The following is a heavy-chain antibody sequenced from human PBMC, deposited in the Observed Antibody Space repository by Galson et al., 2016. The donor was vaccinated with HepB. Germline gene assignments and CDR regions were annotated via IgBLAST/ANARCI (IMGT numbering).Heavy chain of an antibody. CDR1: GDSISSYY. J-gene: IGHJ4*02. CDR2: IYFSGRT. CDR3: ARTGVHEYWSGYPGAFFDY. D-gene: IGHD3-3*01. Sequence: ETLSLTCSVSGDSISSYYWSWIRQPPGKGLEWMGYIYFSGRTSYTPSLKSRLIISVDTSKNQFSLKLTSVTASDTAVYFCARTGVHEYWSGYPGAFFDYWGQGILVTVSS. V-gene: IGHV4-59*01.